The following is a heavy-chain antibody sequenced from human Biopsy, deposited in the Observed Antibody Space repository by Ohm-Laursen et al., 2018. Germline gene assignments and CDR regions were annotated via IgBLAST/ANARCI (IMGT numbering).Heavy chain of an antibody. CDR3: ASAGYNPDWNFDL. Sequence: SDTLSLTCTVSGGPIDSYYWSWIRQPPGNALEWIGYIYFTGRTSYNPSLKSRVTMSVNTSKKQFSLRLSSVTAADTAVYYCASAGYNPDWNFDLWGRGTRVTVSS. CDR2: IYFTGRT. V-gene: IGHV4-59*07. CDR1: GGPIDSYY. D-gene: IGHD5-24*01. J-gene: IGHJ2*01.